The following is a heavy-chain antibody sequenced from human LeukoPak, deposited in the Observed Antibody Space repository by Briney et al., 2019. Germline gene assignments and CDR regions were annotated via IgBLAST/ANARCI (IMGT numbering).Heavy chain of an antibody. J-gene: IGHJ4*02. CDR3: VRGTTNWYGVDY. V-gene: IGHV3-23*01. Sequence: GGSLRLSCAVSGISLSNDGMSWVRQAPGKGLEWVAGISCSGGGTNYAGSVKGRFTISSDNPTNTLYLQMNRLRAEDTAVYFCVRGTTNWYGVDYWGRGTLVTVSS. D-gene: IGHD1-20*01. CDR1: GISLSNDG. CDR2: ISCSGGGT.